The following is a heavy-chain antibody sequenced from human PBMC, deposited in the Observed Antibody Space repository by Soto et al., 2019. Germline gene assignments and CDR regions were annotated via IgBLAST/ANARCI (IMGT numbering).Heavy chain of an antibody. V-gene: IGHV2-5*02. Sequence: QITLKESGPTLVKPTQTLTLTCTFSGFSLSTSGMGVGWIRQPPGKALAWLAVIYWDDDKQYRPSLRSRLTNTKDTSKRQVVLTMTNVDPEDTATYSCAHLIWRGINHYFDYWGQGSLVTVSS. D-gene: IGHD2-21*01. J-gene: IGHJ4*02. CDR3: AHLIWRGINHYFDY. CDR2: IYWDDDK. CDR1: GFSLSTSGMG.